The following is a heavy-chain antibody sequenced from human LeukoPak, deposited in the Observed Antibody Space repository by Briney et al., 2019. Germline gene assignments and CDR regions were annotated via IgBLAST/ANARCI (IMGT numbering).Heavy chain of an antibody. V-gene: IGHV3-11*01. Sequence: GGPLRLSCAASGFTFSHYYMTWIRQAPGKGVEWVSYITTSDDTMYYADSVKGRFTISRDNAKNSLYLQMNSLRAEDTAVYYCARYSLVRGWDYWGQGTLVTVSS. CDR3: ARYSLVRGWDY. CDR1: GFTFSHYY. CDR2: ITTSDDTM. D-gene: IGHD3-10*01. J-gene: IGHJ4*02.